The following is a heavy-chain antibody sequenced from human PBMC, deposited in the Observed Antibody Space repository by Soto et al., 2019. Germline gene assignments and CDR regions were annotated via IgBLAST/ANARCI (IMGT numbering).Heavy chain of an antibody. J-gene: IGHJ2*01. CDR2: IYYSGST. Sequence: QPPGRGLEWIGSIYYSGSTYYNPSLKSRVTISVDTSQNQFSLKLSSVTAAYKAVYYCARYFFFQAEGGIRATVPVSAFLPNRSSDL. D-gene: IGHD1-26*01. V-gene: IGHV4-39*01. CDR3: ARYFFFQAEGGIRATVPVSAFLPNRSSDL.